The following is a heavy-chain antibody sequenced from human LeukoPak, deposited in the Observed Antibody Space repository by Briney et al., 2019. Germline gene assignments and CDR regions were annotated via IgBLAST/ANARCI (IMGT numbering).Heavy chain of an antibody. D-gene: IGHD4-11*01. Sequence: ASVKVSCKASGYTFTSYYMHWVRQAPGQGLEWMGIINPSGGSTSYAQKFQGRVTMTRDTSTSTVYMELSSLRSEDTAVYYCARGPESHTVTPYFDYWGQGTLVTVSS. V-gene: IGHV1-46*01. CDR1: GYTFTSYY. CDR2: INPSGGST. J-gene: IGHJ4*02. CDR3: ARGPESHTVTPYFDY.